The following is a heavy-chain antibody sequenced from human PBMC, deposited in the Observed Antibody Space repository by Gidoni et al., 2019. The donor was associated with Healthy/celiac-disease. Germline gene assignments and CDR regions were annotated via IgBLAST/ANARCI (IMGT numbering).Heavy chain of an antibody. Sequence: QVQLQQWGAGLLKPSETLSLTCAVYGGSFRGYDWSWIRQPPGKGLEWIGEINHSGSTNYKPFLQSRGTLSVDKSKKQFSLKRSSVTAADTAVYYCARGRSLYSSSWYFSYYGMDVWGQGTTVTVSS. D-gene: IGHD6-13*01. CDR3: ARGRSLYSSSWYFSYYGMDV. V-gene: IGHV4-34*01. J-gene: IGHJ6*02. CDR1: GGSFRGYD. CDR2: INHSGST.